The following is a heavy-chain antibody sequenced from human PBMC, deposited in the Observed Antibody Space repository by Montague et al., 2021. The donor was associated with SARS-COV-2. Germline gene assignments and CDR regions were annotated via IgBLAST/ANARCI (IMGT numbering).Heavy chain of an antibody. Sequence: TLSLTCSVSGGSISSADYYWSWIRQHPGKGLEFIGYIYYSGSTFYNPSLKSRLTISVDTSKNRFSLRLSSVTAADTAIYFCASLSASYYNYFDLWGQGTLVTVSS. J-gene: IGHJ4*02. V-gene: IGHV4-31*03. D-gene: IGHD1-26*01. CDR3: ASLSASYYNYFDL. CDR1: GGSISSADYY. CDR2: IYYSGST.